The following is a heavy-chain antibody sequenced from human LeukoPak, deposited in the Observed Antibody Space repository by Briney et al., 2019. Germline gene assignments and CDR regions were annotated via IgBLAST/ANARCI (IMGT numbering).Heavy chain of an antibody. D-gene: IGHD3-3*01. Sequence: GGSLRLSCAASGFTFSSYAMSWVRQAPGKGLVWVSRINSDGSSTSYADSVKGRFTISRDTSKNTLYLQMNSLRAEDTAVYYCARAMGYDFFLDGFDPWGQGTLVTVSS. CDR2: INSDGSST. CDR1: GFTFSSYA. CDR3: ARAMGYDFFLDGFDP. V-gene: IGHV3-74*01. J-gene: IGHJ5*02.